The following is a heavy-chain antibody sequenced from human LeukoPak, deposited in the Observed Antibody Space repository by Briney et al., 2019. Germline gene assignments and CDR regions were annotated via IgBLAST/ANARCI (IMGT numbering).Heavy chain of an antibody. J-gene: IGHJ6*02. D-gene: IGHD4-11*01. Sequence: GGSLRLSCAASGFTFSDYYMSWIRQAPGKGLEWVSYISNVRSYTSYADSMKGRFTISRDNSKNTMYLQMNSLRVEDTAVYFCAKDRMTTVTSYYHYFGMDVWGQGTTVTVSS. V-gene: IGHV3-11*06. CDR3: AKDRMTTVTSYYHYFGMDV. CDR1: GFTFSDYY. CDR2: ISNVRSYT.